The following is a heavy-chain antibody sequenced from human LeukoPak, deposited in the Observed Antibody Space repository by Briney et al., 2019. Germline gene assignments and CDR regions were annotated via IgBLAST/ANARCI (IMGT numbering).Heavy chain of an antibody. V-gene: IGHV3-30-3*01. CDR1: GFSFSSCA. CDR2: ISYDGSNK. CDR3: ARVPKVGATTWNDY. J-gene: IGHJ4*02. D-gene: IGHD1-26*01. Sequence: GGSLRLSCAASGFSFSSCAMHWVRQAPGKGLEWVAVISYDGSNKYYADSVKGRFTISRDNSKNTLYLQMNSLRAEDTAVYYCARVPKVGATTWNDYWGQGTLVTVSS.